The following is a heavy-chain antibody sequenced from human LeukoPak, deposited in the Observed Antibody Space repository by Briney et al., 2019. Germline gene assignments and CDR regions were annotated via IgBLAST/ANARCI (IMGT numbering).Heavy chain of an antibody. CDR1: GGSISIISHY. Sequence: SGTLSLTCTVSGGSISIISHYWAWIRQPPGKGLEWIGTIYFSGSTYYNPSLKSRVTILVDTSKNQFSLKLSSVTAADTAVYYCLRENYYYYYMDVWGKGTTVTVSS. J-gene: IGHJ6*03. V-gene: IGHV4-39*07. CDR2: IYFSGST. CDR3: LRENYYYYYMDV.